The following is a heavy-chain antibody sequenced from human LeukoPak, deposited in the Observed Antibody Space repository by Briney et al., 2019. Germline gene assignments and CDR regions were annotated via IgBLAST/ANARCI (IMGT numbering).Heavy chain of an antibody. CDR2: IIPIFGTA. J-gene: IGHJ4*02. CDR1: GGTFSSYA. CDR3: ASLELDTASGWY. D-gene: IGHD5-18*01. Sequence: SVKVSCKASGGTFSSYAISWVRQAPGQGLEWMGGIIPIFGTANYAQKFQGRVTITTDESTSTAYMGLSSLRSEDTAVYYCASLELDTASGWYWGQGTLVTVSS. V-gene: IGHV1-69*05.